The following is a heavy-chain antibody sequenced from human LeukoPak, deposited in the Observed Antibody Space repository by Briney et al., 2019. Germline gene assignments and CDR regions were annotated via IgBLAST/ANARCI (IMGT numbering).Heavy chain of an antibody. CDR2: ISGSGGST. V-gene: IGHV3-23*01. Sequence: GGSLRLSCAASGFTFSSYAMSWVRQAPGKGLEWVSAISGSGGSTYYADSVKGRFTISRDNSKNTLYLQMNSLRAEDTAVYYCANVNFWSGYYYWGQGTLVTVSS. D-gene: IGHD3-3*01. CDR1: GFTFSSYA. CDR3: ANVNFWSGYYY. J-gene: IGHJ4*02.